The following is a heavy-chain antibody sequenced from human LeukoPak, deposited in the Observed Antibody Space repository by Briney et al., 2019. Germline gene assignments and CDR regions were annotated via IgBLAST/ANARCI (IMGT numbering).Heavy chain of an antibody. J-gene: IGHJ6*02. CDR3: ARGGIVPVVAATRYYYYGMDV. D-gene: IGHD2-15*01. Sequence: ASVKVSCKASGYTFTSYGISWVRQAPGQGLEGMRWISAYNGNTNYAQKLQGRVTMTTDTSTSTAYMELRSLRSHHTAVHSCARGGIVPVVAATRYYYYGMDVWAQGTTVTVSS. CDR1: GYTFTSYG. CDR2: ISAYNGNT. V-gene: IGHV1-18*01.